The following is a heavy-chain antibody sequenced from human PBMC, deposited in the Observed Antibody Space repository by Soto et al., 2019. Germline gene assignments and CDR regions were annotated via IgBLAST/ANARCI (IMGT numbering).Heavy chain of an antibody. V-gene: IGHV3-53*01. CDR1: GFTVRRNY. CDR2: INTCGST. Sequence: EVQLAESGGGLIQPGGSLRLSCAASGFTVRRNYMTWVRQAPGKGLECVSVINTCGSTYYADSVKGRFTISRDNSKNTLFLQMNSLRAEDTAVYYCATRTAPYYYAMHLWGQGTTVTVSS. CDR3: ATRTAPYYYAMHL. J-gene: IGHJ6*02. D-gene: IGHD1-1*01.